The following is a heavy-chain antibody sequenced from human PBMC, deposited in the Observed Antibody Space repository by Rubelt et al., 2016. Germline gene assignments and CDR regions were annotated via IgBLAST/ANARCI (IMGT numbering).Heavy chain of an antibody. CDR2: INAGNGNT. CDR1: GYTFTSYA. J-gene: IGHJ5*02. Sequence: QVQLVQSGAEVKKPGASVKVSCKASGYTFTSYAMHWVRQAPGQRLEWMGWINAGNGNTKYSQKFQGRVTMTRDTSASTAYMELSSLRSEDTAVYYCARVIWGSGWSNNWFDPWGQGTLVTVSS. V-gene: IGHV1-3*01. CDR3: ARVIWGSGWSNNWFDP. D-gene: IGHD6-19*01.